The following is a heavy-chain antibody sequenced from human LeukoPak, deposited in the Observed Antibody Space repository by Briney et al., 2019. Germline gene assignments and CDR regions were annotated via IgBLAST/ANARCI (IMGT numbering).Heavy chain of an antibody. Sequence: PGGSLRLSCAASEFILNRYWMSWVRQAPGKGLEWAASIKQNGDEKHYVDSVEGRFIISRDNAEESVSLQMNSLRAEDTALYYCAKEIGSRLPFDHWGQGTLVTVSS. CDR2: IKQNGDEK. CDR3: AKEIGSRLPFDH. J-gene: IGHJ4*02. CDR1: EFILNRYW. D-gene: IGHD2/OR15-2a*01. V-gene: IGHV3-7*03.